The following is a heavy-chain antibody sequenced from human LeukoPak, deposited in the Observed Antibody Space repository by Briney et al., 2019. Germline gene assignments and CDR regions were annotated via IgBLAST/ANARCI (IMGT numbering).Heavy chain of an antibody. D-gene: IGHD1-26*01. CDR2: IIPIFGTA. CDR1: GYTFTSYD. Sequence: SVKVSCKASGYTFTSYDINWVRQAPGQGLEWMGGIIPIFGTANYAQKFQGRVTITADESTSTAYMELSSLRSEDTAVYYCARDYLTVGATGDWFDPWGQGTLVTVSS. J-gene: IGHJ5*02. V-gene: IGHV1-69*13. CDR3: ARDYLTVGATGDWFDP.